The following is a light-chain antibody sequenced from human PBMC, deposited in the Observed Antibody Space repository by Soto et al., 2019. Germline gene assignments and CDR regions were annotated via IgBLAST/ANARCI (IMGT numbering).Light chain of an antibody. Sequence: DIEMTQSPSSLSVSAGEAVTISCRASQNIMSDLNWYQQKPGKAPRLLMYGASSRPTGIPARFSGSGSGTDFTLTISRLEPEDFAIYSCQQRNNWPRTFGQGTKVDIK. CDR3: QQRNNWPRT. J-gene: IGKJ1*01. CDR1: QNIMSD. CDR2: GAS. V-gene: IGKV3-15*01.